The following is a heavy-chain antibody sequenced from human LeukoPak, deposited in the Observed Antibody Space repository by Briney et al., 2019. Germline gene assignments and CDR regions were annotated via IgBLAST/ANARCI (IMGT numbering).Heavy chain of an antibody. CDR1: GGSISSNNW. D-gene: IGHD4-17*01. Sequence: PSETLSLTCAVSGGSISSNNWWNWVRQPPGKGLEWIGEIYHSGSTNYNPSLKSRVTISLDKSKNQFSLKLSSVTAADTAVYYCARSVTTVTSDDAFDIWGQGTMVTVSS. CDR2: IYHSGST. V-gene: IGHV4-4*02. J-gene: IGHJ3*02. CDR3: ARSVTTVTSDDAFDI.